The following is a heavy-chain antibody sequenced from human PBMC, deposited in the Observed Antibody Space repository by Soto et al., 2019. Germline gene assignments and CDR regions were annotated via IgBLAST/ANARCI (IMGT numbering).Heavy chain of an antibody. CDR3: ARDDVLCDGGRCYGVPMDV. J-gene: IGHJ6*03. Sequence: PGGSLRLSCAASGFTVSSKYMSWVRQAPGKGLEWVSLIQSGGPTYYADSVKGRFTISRDTSENTVHLQMDSLRAEDTAVYYCARDDVLCDGGRCYGVPMDVPGKGTTVTVSS. CDR1: GFTVSSKY. D-gene: IGHD2-15*01. V-gene: IGHV3-66*01. CDR2: IQSGGPT.